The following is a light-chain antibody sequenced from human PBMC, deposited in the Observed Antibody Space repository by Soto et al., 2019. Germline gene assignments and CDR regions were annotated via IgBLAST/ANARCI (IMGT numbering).Light chain of an antibody. Sequence: QSVLTQPPSASGSPGQSVTISCTGTSSDVSGYNYVSWYQQHPGKAPKLMISEVSKRPSGVPDRFSGSKSGNTASLTVSGLQAEDEADYYCSSFAGNNNLVFGGGTKLTVL. CDR2: EVS. CDR1: SSDVSGYNY. J-gene: IGLJ2*01. CDR3: SSFAGNNNLV. V-gene: IGLV2-8*01.